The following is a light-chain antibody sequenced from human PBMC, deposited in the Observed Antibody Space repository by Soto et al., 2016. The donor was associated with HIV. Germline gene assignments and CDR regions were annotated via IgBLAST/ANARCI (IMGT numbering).Light chain of an antibody. CDR2: DDS. CDR3: HVWDNDSDHGV. V-gene: IGLV3-21*03. Sequence: SYELIQPPSVSVAPGKTASITCEGHSIGTKSVHWYQQKPGQAPVVVVYDDSDRPSGIPERFSGSNSGNPATLTISRVEAGDEADYYCHVWDNDSDHGVFGTGTKVTVL. J-gene: IGLJ1*01. CDR1: SIGTKS.